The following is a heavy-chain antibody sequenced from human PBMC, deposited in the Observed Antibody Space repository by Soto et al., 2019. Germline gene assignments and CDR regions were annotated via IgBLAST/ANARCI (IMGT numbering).Heavy chain of an antibody. CDR2: ISWNRGTI. CDR1: GFTFKNYA. Sequence: EVQLVESGGGFVQPGRSLRLSCTASGFTFKNYAMHWVRQAPGKGLEWVAGISWNRGTIGYADSVRGRFTISRDNAKNSLYLQMDSLRPEDTALYYCAKDKLYSNVEHYFDYWGRGTLVTVSS. CDR3: AKDKLYSNVEHYFDY. V-gene: IGHV3-9*01. D-gene: IGHD4-4*01. J-gene: IGHJ4*02.